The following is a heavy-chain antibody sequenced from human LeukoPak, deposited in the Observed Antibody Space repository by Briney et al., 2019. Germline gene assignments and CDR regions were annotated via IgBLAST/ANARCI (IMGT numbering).Heavy chain of an antibody. CDR1: GGSISSGDYY. V-gene: IGHV4-30-4*08. J-gene: IGHJ3*02. D-gene: IGHD2-15*01. CDR2: IYYSGST. CDR3: ARVSGLQGSLDAFDI. Sequence: PSQTLSLTCTVSGGSISSGDYYWSWLRQPPGKGLEWIGYIYYSGSTYYNPSLKSRVTISVDTSKNQFSLKLSSVTAADTAVYYCARVSGLQGSLDAFDIWGQGTMATVSS.